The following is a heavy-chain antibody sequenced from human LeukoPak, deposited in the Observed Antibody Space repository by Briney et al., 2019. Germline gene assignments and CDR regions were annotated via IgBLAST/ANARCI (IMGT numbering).Heavy chain of an antibody. Sequence: GGSLRLSCAASGFTFSSYEMNWVRQAPGKGLEWVSYINSGGSSIYYADSVKGRFTVSRDNAKNSLYLQMNSLRADDTAVYYCARGGSYFHHWGQGTLVTVSS. J-gene: IGHJ4*02. CDR1: GFTFSSYE. CDR2: INSGGSSI. D-gene: IGHD1-26*01. V-gene: IGHV3-48*03. CDR3: ARGGSYFHH.